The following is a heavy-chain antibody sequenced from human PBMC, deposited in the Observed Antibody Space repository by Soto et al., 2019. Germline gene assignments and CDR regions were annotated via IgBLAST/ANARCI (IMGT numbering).Heavy chain of an antibody. CDR3: AREPCGGDCRYYYGMDV. D-gene: IGHD2-21*02. V-gene: IGHV1-18*01. CDR1: GYTFTRYG. Sequence: GASVKVSCRASGYTFTRYGIGWARQAPGQGLEGMGWINTYNGNTNYAQKLQGRVTMTTDTSTSTAYMELRSLRSDDTAVYYCAREPCGGDCRYYYGMDVWGQGTTVTVCS. J-gene: IGHJ6*02. CDR2: INTYNGNT.